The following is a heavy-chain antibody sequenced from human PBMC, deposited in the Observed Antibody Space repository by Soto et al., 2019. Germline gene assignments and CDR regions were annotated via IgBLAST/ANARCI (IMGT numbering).Heavy chain of an antibody. J-gene: IGHJ4*02. CDR1: GLIFGNYW. Sequence: EGQLVGSGGGLIQPGGSLRLSCAASGLIFGNYWMHWVRQAPGKGLVWVARIKSDGSSTYYADSVKGRFTISRDNAKNTLYLQMDSLRAADTAVYYCARESSGYSSYFDYWGQGILVTVSS. CDR2: IKSDGSST. CDR3: ARESSGYSSYFDY. D-gene: IGHD5-12*01. V-gene: IGHV3-74*01.